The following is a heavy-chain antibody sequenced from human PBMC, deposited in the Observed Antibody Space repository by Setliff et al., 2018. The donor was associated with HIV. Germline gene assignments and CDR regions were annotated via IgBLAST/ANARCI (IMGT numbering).Heavy chain of an antibody. D-gene: IGHD2-2*01. CDR2: IYYSGST. J-gene: IGHJ3*02. Sequence: SETLSLTCTVSGGSISSYYWSWIRQPPGKGLEWIGYIYYSGSTNYNPSLKSRVTISVDTSKNQFSLNLRSMTAADTAVYFCARVALTITRSTRRAFDIWGQGTMVTVSS. CDR1: GGSISSYY. CDR3: ARVALTITRSTRRAFDI. V-gene: IGHV4-59*12.